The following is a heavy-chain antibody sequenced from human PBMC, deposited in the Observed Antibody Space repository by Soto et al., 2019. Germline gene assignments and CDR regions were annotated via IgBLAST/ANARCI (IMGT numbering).Heavy chain of an antibody. Sequence: PSETLSLTCTISGGSISSYYWSWIRQSPGKGLEYLGNTYYTGSTIYNPSLGSRVTISIDTSENRFSLKLTSVTAADAGVYYCAGARDRNIFDPWGQGALVTVS. D-gene: IGHD2-15*01. CDR3: AGARDRNIFDP. CDR2: TYYTGST. J-gene: IGHJ5*02. V-gene: IGHV4-59*03. CDR1: GGSISSYY.